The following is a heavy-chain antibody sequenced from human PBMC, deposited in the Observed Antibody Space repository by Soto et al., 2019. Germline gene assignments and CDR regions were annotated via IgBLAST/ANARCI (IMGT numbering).Heavy chain of an antibody. J-gene: IGHJ4*02. CDR2: IEYSGST. CDR3: TRARYGDHFDS. D-gene: IGHD4-17*01. V-gene: IGHV4-59*01. CDR1: GDSMTGAN. Sequence: PEETLSLTCSVSGDSMTGANWGWFRQSPEKGLEWIGYIEYSGSTNYNPSLRSRITITIDTSSNQFFLNLASVTAADAAVYYCTRARYGDHFDSWGQGTLVTVSS.